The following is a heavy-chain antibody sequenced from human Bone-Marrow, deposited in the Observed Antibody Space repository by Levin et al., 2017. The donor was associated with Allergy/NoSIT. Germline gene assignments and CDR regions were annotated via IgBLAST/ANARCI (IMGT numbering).Heavy chain of an antibody. Sequence: PGGSLRLSCAASGFTFSSYAMHWVRQAPGKGLEWVAVISYDGSNKYYADSVKGRFTISRDNSKNTLYLQMNSLRAEDTAVYYCARDAHAGAFDIWGQGTMVTVSS. CDR3: ARDAHAGAFDI. CDR1: GFTFSSYA. J-gene: IGHJ3*02. CDR2: ISYDGSNK. V-gene: IGHV3-30-3*01.